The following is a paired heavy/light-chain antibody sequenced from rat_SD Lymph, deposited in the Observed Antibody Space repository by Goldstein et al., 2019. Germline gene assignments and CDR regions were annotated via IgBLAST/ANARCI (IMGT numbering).Light chain of an antibody. J-gene: IGKJ1*01. Sequence: DIQMTQSPSLLSASVGDRVTLSCKASQNIYKYLNWYQQKLGEAPKLLIYYTNSLQTGIPSRFSGSGSGTDYTLTISSLQPEDVATYFCQQYNSWWTFGGGTKLELK. CDR1: QNIYKY. V-gene: IGKV22S1*01. CDR3: QQYNSWWT. CDR2: YTN.
Heavy chain of an antibody. J-gene: IGHJ3*01. D-gene: IGHD4-3*01. CDR3: TRDQGGPFAY. CDR1: GFSLTNYG. CDR2: IWGDGNT. V-gene: IGHV2S75*01. Sequence: QVQLKESGPVLVQASETLSLTCTVSGFSLTNYGVIWVRQSPGKGLEWMGIIWGDGNTDYNSALKSRLSINRDTSKSQVFLKMNSLQTDDTAIYYCTRDQGGPFAYWGQGTLVTVSS.